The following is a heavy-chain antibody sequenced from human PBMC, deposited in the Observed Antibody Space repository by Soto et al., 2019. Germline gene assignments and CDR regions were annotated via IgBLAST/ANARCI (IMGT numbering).Heavy chain of an antibody. J-gene: IGHJ3*02. CDR2: IYYSGST. V-gene: IGHV4-39*01. CDR1: GGSIKSSSYY. CDR3: ARHVFRVVGSSFDI. D-gene: IGHD1-26*01. Sequence: QLQLQESGPGLVKPSETLSLTCTVSGGSIKSSSYYWGWIRQPPGKGLEWIGSIYYSGSTYYNPSLKSRVTISVDTSKNQFSLKLSSVTAADTAVYYCARHVFRVVGSSFDIWGQGTMVTVSS.